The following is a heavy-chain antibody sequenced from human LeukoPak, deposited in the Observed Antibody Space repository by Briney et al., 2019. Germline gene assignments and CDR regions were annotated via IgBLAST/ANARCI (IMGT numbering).Heavy chain of an antibody. CDR2: ISYDGSNK. CDR3: AKEIGVKQWLVLDYYYGMDV. V-gene: IGHV3-30*18. D-gene: IGHD6-19*01. J-gene: IGHJ6*04. Sequence: PGRSLRLSCAASGFTFSSYGMHWVRQAPGKGLEWEAVISYDGSNKYYADSVKGRFTISRDNSKNTLYLQMNSLRAEDTAVYYCAKEIGVKQWLVLDYYYGMDVWGKGTTVTVSS. CDR1: GFTFSSYG.